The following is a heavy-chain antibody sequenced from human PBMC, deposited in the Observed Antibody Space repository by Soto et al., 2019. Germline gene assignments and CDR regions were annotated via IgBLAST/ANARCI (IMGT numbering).Heavy chain of an antibody. CDR1: GGSISSGGYY. V-gene: IGHV4-31*03. D-gene: IGHD4-17*01. Sequence: QVQLQESGPGLVKPSQTLSLTCTVSGGSISSGGYYWSWIRQHPGKGLEWIGYIYYSGSTYYNPSLKSRVTISVDTSKNQSSLKLSSVTAADTAVYYCARGHDYGDYVPSWFDPWGQGTLVTVSS. CDR3: ARGHDYGDYVPSWFDP. J-gene: IGHJ5*02. CDR2: IYYSGST.